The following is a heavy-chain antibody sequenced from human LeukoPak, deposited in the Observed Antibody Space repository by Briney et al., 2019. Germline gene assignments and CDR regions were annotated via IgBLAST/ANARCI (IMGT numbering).Heavy chain of an antibody. CDR2: IYYSGST. V-gene: IGHV4-59*01. CDR1: GGSLSSYY. J-gene: IGHJ4*02. CDR3: ARGRYYYGSGSYYLDY. Sequence: SETLSLTCTVSGGSLSSYYWSWIRQPPGKGLEWIGYIYYSGSTNYNPSLKSRVTISVDTSKNQFSLKLSSVTAADTAVYYCARGRYYYGSGSYYLDYWGQGTLVTVSS. D-gene: IGHD3-10*01.